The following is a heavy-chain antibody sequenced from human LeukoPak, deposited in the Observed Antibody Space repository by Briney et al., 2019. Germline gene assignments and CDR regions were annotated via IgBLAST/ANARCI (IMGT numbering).Heavy chain of an antibody. J-gene: IGHJ4*02. CDR1: GFTFTNYG. CDR2: ISANNGNT. CDR3: AKWKGSSAWPTLPDY. D-gene: IGHD6-25*01. Sequence: ASVTVSCKASGFTFTNYGISWVRQAPGQGLEWMGWISANNGNTDYAQNFQGRVTMTTDPSTRTAYMELRSLRSDDTAVYYCAKWKGSSAWPTLPDYWGQGTRVTVSS. V-gene: IGHV1-18*01.